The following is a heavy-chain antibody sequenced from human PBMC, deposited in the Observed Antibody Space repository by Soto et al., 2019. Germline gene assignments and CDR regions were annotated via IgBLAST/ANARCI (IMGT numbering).Heavy chain of an antibody. D-gene: IGHD6-19*01. CDR1: GFTFDDYA. J-gene: IGHJ5*02. CDR2: ISWNSGSI. Sequence: VQLVESGGGLVQPGRSLRLSCAASGFTFDDYAMHWVRQAPGKGLEWVSGISWNSGSIGYADSVKGRFTISRDNAKNSLYLQMNSLRAEDTALYYCAKGAVAGIGWFDPWGQGTLVTVSS. CDR3: AKGAVAGIGWFDP. V-gene: IGHV3-9*01.